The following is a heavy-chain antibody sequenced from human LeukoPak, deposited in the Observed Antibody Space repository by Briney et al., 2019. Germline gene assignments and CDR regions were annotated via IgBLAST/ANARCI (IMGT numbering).Heavy chain of an antibody. Sequence: PGRSLRLSCAASGFTFDDYAMHWVRQAPGKGLEWVSGISWNSGSIGYADSVKGRFTISRDNAKNSLYLQMNSLRAEDTALYYCAKVHLLYYYDSSDGSGDAFDIWGQGTMVTVSS. CDR1: GFTFDDYA. V-gene: IGHV3-9*01. D-gene: IGHD3-22*01. J-gene: IGHJ3*02. CDR3: AKVHLLYYYDSSDGSGDAFDI. CDR2: ISWNSGSI.